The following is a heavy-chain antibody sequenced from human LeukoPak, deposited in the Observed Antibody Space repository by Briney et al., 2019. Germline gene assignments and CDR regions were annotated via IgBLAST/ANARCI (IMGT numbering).Heavy chain of an antibody. CDR1: GFTFSNYA. CDR2: ISGSGGNT. CDR3: AKDLHSSSCYYMDV. Sequence: GGSLRLSCAASGFTFSNYAMNWVRQAPGKGLQWVSSISGSGGNTYYADSVKGRFTISRDNSKNTLYLQMNSLRAEDTAVYYCAKDLHSSSCYYMDVWGKGTTVTVSS. V-gene: IGHV3-23*01. J-gene: IGHJ6*03. D-gene: IGHD6-13*01.